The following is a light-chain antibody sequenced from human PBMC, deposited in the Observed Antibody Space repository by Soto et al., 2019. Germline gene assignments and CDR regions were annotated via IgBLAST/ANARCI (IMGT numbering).Light chain of an antibody. CDR1: QPVSSNF. V-gene: IGKV3-20*01. J-gene: IGKJ5*01. CDR3: QQYGSSIT. CDR2: GAS. Sequence: EMVMTQSPATLSVSPGERATLSCRASQPVSSNFLAWYQQKPGQAPRLLIYGASSRATGIPDRFSGSGSGTDFTLTISRLEPEDFAVYYCQQYGSSITFGQGTRLEIK.